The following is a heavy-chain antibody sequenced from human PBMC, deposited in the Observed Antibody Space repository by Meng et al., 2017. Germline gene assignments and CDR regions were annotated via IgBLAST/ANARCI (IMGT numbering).Heavy chain of an antibody. CDR2: IFYTGGT. D-gene: IGHD5-24*01. J-gene: IGHJ3*02. Sequence: SETLSLTCNVSGGSISPHYWSWIRQSPERGLEWIGYIFYTGGTNYNPSLKCRVTMSVDTSKNHFSLRLSSVTAADTALYYCARHFRSRDGYNWDSFDIWGQGTMVTVSS. CDR3: ARHFRSRDGYNWDSFDI. CDR1: GGSISPHY. V-gene: IGHV4-59*11.